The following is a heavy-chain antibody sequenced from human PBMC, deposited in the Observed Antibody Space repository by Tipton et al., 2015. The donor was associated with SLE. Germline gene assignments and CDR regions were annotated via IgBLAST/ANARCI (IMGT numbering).Heavy chain of an antibody. CDR2: IRQDEVET. CDR3: ARKVAVTGLVDY. D-gene: IGHD6-19*01. CDR1: GFNFSTYW. Sequence: SLRLSCAASGFNFSTYWMSWVRQAPGTGLEWGANIRQDEVETYYVDSVKGRFTISRDNAKNSLYLQMNSLTAEDTAVYYCARKVAVTGLVDYWGQRTLVIVSS. J-gene: IGHJ4*02. V-gene: IGHV3-7*01.